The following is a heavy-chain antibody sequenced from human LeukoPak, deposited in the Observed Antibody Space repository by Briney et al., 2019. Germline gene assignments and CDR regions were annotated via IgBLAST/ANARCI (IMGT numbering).Heavy chain of an antibody. V-gene: IGHV3-21*01. CDR3: ARDPLGSHMDV. CDR1: GFTISSYS. CDR2: ISSSSSYI. J-gene: IGHJ6*03. D-gene: IGHD2-15*01. Sequence: GGSLRLSCAASGFTISSYSMNWVRQAPGKGLEWVSSISSSSSYIYYADSVKGRFTISRDNAKNSLYLQMNSLRAEDTAVYYCARDPLGSHMDVWGKGTTVTVSS.